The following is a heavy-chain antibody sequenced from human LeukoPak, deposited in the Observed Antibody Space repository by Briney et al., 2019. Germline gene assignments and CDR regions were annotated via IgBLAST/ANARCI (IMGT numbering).Heavy chain of an antibody. CDR2: IIPIFGTA. Sequence: GSSVKVSCKASGGTFSSYAISWVRQAPGQGLEWMGGIIPIFGTANYAQKFQGRVTITADESTSTAYMELSSLRSEDTAVYYCAAGYSSGWYVDYYFDYWAGEPWSPSPQ. J-gene: IGHJ4*02. V-gene: IGHV1-69*01. CDR1: GGTFSSYA. CDR3: AAGYSSGWYVDYYFDY. D-gene: IGHD6-19*01.